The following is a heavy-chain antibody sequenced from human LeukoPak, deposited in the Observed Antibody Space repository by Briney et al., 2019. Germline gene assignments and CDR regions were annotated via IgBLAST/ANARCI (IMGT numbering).Heavy chain of an antibody. Sequence: SETLSLTCAVSGYSISSGYYWGWIRQPPGKGLEWIGSIYYSGSTNYNPSLKSRVTISVDTSKNQFSLKLSSVTAADTAVYYCAREAGYCSSTSCYDYFDYWGQGTLVTVSS. J-gene: IGHJ4*02. V-gene: IGHV4-38-2*01. CDR3: AREAGYCSSTSCYDYFDY. D-gene: IGHD2-2*01. CDR2: IYYSGST. CDR1: GYSISSGYY.